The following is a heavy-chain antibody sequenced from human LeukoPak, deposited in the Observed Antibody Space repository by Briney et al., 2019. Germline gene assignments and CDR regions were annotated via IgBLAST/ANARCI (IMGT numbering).Heavy chain of an antibody. V-gene: IGHV1-46*01. CDR3: ARFKRVGSSGWPLDY. J-gene: IGHJ4*02. D-gene: IGHD6-19*01. CDR1: GYTFTSYY. CDR2: INPSGGST. Sequence: ASVKVSCKASGYTFTSYYMHWVRQAPGQGLEWMGIINPSGGSTSYAQKFQGRVTMTRDTSTSTVYMELSSLRSKDTAVYYCARFKRVGSSGWPLDYWGQGTLVTVSS.